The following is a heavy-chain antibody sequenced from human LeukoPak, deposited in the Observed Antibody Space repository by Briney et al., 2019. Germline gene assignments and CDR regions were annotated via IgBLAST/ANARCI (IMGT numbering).Heavy chain of an antibody. CDR3: AREGKYYYDSSGYCYGDDFDI. V-gene: IGHV3-21*01. Sequence: PGGSLRLSCAASGFTFSSYSMNWVRQAPGKGLEWVSSISSSSTYIYHADSVKGRFTISRDNAKNSLYLQMNSLRAEDTAVYYCAREGKYYYDSSGYCYGDDFDIWGQGTMVTVSS. D-gene: IGHD3-22*01. CDR1: GFTFSSYS. J-gene: IGHJ3*02. CDR2: ISSSSTYI.